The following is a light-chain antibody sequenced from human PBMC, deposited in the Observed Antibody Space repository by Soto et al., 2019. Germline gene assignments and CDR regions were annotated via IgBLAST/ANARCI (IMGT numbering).Light chain of an antibody. J-gene: IGKJ1*01. Sequence: EIVLTQSPGTLSLSPGEGATLSCRASQSVSSSLAWYQQKRGQAPRLLIHGASSRATGIPDRFSGSGSGTDFTLNISRLEPEDFAVYYCQQYGVSPRTFGQGTKVEVK. CDR2: GAS. CDR1: QSVSSS. V-gene: IGKV3-20*01. CDR3: QQYGVSPRT.